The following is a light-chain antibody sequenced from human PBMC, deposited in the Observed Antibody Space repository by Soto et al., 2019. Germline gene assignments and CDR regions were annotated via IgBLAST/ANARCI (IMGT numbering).Light chain of an antibody. CDR1: SGHSSYI. CDR2: LEGSGSY. CDR3: ETWDSNTHV. V-gene: IGLV4-60*02. J-gene: IGLJ1*01. Sequence: QLVLTQSSSASASLGSSVKLTCTLSSGHSSYIIAWHQQQPGKAPRYLMKLEGSGSYNKGRGVPDRFSGSSPGADRYLTIATLSFEVEADYYCETWDSNTHVFGTGTKLTVL.